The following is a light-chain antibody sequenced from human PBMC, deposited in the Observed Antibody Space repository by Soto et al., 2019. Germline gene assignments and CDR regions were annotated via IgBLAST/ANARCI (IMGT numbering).Light chain of an antibody. CDR3: LQYGSSPFT. CDR2: DAS. Sequence: EIVLTQSPATLSLSPGERATLSCRASQSVNTYLAWYQQKPGQAPRLLIYDASNRATGIPARFSGSGSGTDFTLTISSLEPEDFAVYYCLQYGSSPFTFGPGTKVDVK. CDR1: QSVNTY. V-gene: IGKV3-11*01. J-gene: IGKJ3*01.